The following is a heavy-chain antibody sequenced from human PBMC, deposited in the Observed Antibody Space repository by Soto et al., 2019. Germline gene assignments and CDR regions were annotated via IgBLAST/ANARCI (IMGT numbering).Heavy chain of an antibody. CDR2: IYYSGST. CDR3: ASSFGVAAAGPFDY. J-gene: IGHJ4*02. D-gene: IGHD6-13*01. Sequence: QVQLQESGPGLVKPSQTLSLACTVSGGSISSGGYYWSWIRQHPGKGLEWIGYIYYSGSTYYNPPLKSRVTISVDPSKTQSALKLSSVTAAATAVYYCASSFGVAAAGPFDYWGQGTLVTVSS. CDR1: GGSISSGGYY. V-gene: IGHV4-31*03.